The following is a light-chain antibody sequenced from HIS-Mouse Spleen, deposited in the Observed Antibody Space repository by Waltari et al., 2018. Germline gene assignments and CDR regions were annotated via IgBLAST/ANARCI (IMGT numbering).Light chain of an antibody. J-gene: IGLJ3*02. Sequence: QSVLTQPPSASGTPGQRVTISCSGSSSNIGSNHVYWYQQLPGTAPKLLISRNNQGPSGVPDRFAGSNSGTSASLAISGLLSEDEADYYCAAWDDSLSGRVFGGGTKLTVL. CDR3: AAWDDSLSGRV. CDR1: SSNIGSNH. V-gene: IGLV1-47*01. CDR2: RNN.